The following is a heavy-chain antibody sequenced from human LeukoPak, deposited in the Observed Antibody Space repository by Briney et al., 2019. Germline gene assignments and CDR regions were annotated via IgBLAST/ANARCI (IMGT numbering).Heavy chain of an antibody. CDR2: TYYRSKWYN. CDR3: ARAGIVATITQYYFDF. Sequence: SQTLSLTCAISGDSVSSNSAAWNWLRQSPSRGLEWLGRTYYRSKWYNDYAVSVRSRITINPDTSKNQFSLQLNSVTPEDTAVYYCARAGIVATITQYYFDFWGQGSLVTVSS. D-gene: IGHD2-15*01. J-gene: IGHJ4*02. V-gene: IGHV6-1*01. CDR1: GDSVSSNSAA.